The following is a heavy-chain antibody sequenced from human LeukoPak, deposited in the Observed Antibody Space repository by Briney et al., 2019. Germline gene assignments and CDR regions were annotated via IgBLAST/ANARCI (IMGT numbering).Heavy chain of an antibody. Sequence: SETLSLTCTVSGGSISSSSYYWGWIRQPPGKGLEWIGSIYYSGSTYYNPSLKSRVTISADTSKNQFSLKLSSVTAADTALYYCARSRGYFDYWGQGTLVTVSS. D-gene: IGHD6-13*01. J-gene: IGHJ4*02. CDR3: ARSRGYFDY. CDR1: GGSISSSSYY. CDR2: IYYSGST. V-gene: IGHV4-39*07.